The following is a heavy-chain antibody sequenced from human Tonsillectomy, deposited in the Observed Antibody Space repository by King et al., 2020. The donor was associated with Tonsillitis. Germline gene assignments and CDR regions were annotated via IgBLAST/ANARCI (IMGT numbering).Heavy chain of an antibody. CDR1: GFTLSNYA. V-gene: IGHV3-23*04. CDR3: AKHLRKNNVFSKAFDI. CDR2: VSANGGGT. Sequence: VQLVESGGGLVQPGGSLRLSCAASGFTLSNYAMSWVRQAPGKGLEWVSAVSANGGGTYYADSVKGRFTISRDNSKNTLYLQMSSLRAEDTAVYYCAKHLRKNNVFSKAFDIWGQGTMVTVSS. D-gene: IGHD2/OR15-2a*01. J-gene: IGHJ3*02.